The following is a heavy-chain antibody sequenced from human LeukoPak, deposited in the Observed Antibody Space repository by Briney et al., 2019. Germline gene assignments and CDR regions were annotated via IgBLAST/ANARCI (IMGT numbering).Heavy chain of an antibody. Sequence: SETLSLTCSVSGGSISSYYWSWIRQPPGKGLEWIGYIYYSGSTSYSPSLKSRVTISVDTSKNQFSLKLSSVTAADTAVYYCARGLGYGSGSYYLGFDIWGQGTMVTVSS. J-gene: IGHJ3*02. CDR2: IYYSGST. D-gene: IGHD3-10*01. CDR3: ARGLGYGSGSYYLGFDI. CDR1: GGSISSYY. V-gene: IGHV4-59*01.